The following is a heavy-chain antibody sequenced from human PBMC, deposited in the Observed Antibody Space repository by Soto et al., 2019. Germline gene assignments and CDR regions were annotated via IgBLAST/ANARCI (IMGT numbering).Heavy chain of an antibody. J-gene: IGHJ6*02. V-gene: IGHV1-8*01. CDR3: ARRSRRWLQLACMDV. CDR2: MNPNSGNT. CDR1: GYTFTSYD. Sequence: QVQLVQSGAEVKKPGASVKVSCKASGYTFTSYDINWVRQATGQGLEWMGWMNPNSGNTGYAQKFQGRVTMTRNTSTXTADMELSSLRSEDTAVYYCARRSRRWLQLACMDVWGQGTTVTVSS. D-gene: IGHD5-12*01.